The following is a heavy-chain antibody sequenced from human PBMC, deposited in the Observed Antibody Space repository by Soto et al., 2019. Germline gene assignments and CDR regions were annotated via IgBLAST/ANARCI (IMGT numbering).Heavy chain of an antibody. CDR3: ARGQYADYYYMDV. D-gene: IGHD2-2*01. CDR1: GFTFSSYS. Sequence: EVQLVESGGGLVKPGGSLRLSCVVSGFTFSSYSMNWVRQAPGKGLEWVSSISSSSSYIHNEGSGKGRFTISRDNAKNSVYLQMTSLRAEDTAVYYCARGQYADYYYMDVWGKGTTVTVSS. V-gene: IGHV3-21*01. J-gene: IGHJ6*03. CDR2: ISSSSSYI.